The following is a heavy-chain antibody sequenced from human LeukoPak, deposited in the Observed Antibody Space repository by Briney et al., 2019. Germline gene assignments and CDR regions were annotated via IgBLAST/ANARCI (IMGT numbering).Heavy chain of an antibody. CDR2: ISSSSSYT. V-gene: IGHV3-11*06. D-gene: IGHD6-6*01. Sequence: GGPLRLSCAASGFTFSDYYMSCIRPAPGKGLEWVSYISSSSSYTNHADSVKGRFTIYRDNAKNSLYLQMNSLRAEDTAVYYCARWCSSSSDFDYWGQGTLVTVSS. CDR1: GFTFSDYY. J-gene: IGHJ4*02. CDR3: ARWCSSSSDFDY.